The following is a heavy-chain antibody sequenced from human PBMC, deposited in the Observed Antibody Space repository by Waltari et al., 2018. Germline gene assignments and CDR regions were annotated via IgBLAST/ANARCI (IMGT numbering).Heavy chain of an antibody. J-gene: IGHJ6*02. CDR1: GGTFSSYA. D-gene: IGHD6-13*01. V-gene: IGHV1-69*13. CDR3: ARPSSWPRRRIQYYYYGMDV. CDR2: IIPIFGTA. Sequence: QVQLVQSGAEVKKPGSSVKVSCKASGGTFSSYAISWVRQAPGQGLEWMGGIIPIFGTANYAQKFQGRVTITADESTSTAYMELSSLRSEDTAVYYCARPSSWPRRRIQYYYYGMDVWGQGTTVTVSS.